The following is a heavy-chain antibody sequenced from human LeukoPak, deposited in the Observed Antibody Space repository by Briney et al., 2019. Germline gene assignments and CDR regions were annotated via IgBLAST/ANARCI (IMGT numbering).Heavy chain of an antibody. CDR2: ISSSGSTI. D-gene: IGHD2-15*01. CDR1: GFTFSSYS. V-gene: IGHV3-48*02. J-gene: IGHJ4*02. Sequence: GGSLRLSCAASGFTFSSYSMNWVRQAPGKGLEWVSYISSSGSTIYYADSVKGRFTISRDNAKNSLYLQMNSLRDEDTAVYYCARYCSGGSCLLAYYFDYWGQGTLVTVSS. CDR3: ARYCSGGSCLLAYYFDY.